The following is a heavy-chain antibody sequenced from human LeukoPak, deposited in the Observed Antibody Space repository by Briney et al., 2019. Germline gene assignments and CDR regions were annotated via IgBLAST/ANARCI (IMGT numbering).Heavy chain of an antibody. V-gene: IGHV4-34*01. CDR1: GGSFSDYY. J-gene: IGHJ6*03. D-gene: IGHD1-1*01. CDR3: ARRRRVRSYYYMDV. Sequence: SETLSLTCAVYGGSFSDYYWNWIRQPPGKGLEWIAEINHSGITNHNPSLKSRVTISADTSKNQFSLKLNSVTPADTAVYYSARRRRVRSYYYMDVWGKGTTVTVSS. CDR2: INHSGIT.